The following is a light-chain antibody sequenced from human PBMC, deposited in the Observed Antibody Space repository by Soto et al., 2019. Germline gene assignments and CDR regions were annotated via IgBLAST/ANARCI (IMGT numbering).Light chain of an antibody. CDR1: SSNIGSNS. V-gene: IGLV1-44*01. J-gene: IGLJ1*01. Sequence: QSVLTHPHSASGTPGQRVPISCSGSSSNIGSNSVHWFQQVPGTAPKPLIYSSNQRPSGVPERFSGSKSGTSASLAISGLQSEDEADYSCAAWDDSLNGHIFGTGTKVTVL. CDR3: AAWDDSLNGHI. CDR2: SSN.